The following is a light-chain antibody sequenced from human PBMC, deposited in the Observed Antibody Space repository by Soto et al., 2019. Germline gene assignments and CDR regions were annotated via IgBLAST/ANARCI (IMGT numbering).Light chain of an antibody. CDR1: SSDVAEYKY. J-gene: IGLJ1*01. V-gene: IGLV2-14*03. Sequence: QSVLTQPASVSGSPGQSITISCTETSSDVAEYKYVSWYQQHPGRAPKLIIYDVSNRPSGVSNRFSGSKSGNTASLTISGLQDEDEGDYYCTSFAPGRIYGFGRGTK. CDR3: TSFAPGRIYG. CDR2: DVS.